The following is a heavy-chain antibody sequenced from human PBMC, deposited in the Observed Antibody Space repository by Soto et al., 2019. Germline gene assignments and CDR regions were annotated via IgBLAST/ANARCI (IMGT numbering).Heavy chain of an antibody. V-gene: IGHV4-59*08. Sequence: PSETLSLTCTVSGGCIGNYDGNGIRQPPGKGLEWNGYIYYSGNTNYNPSLESRVTVSVDTSKNQFSLKLSSVTAADKAMYYCATSGTTRFVAGHLYCFDYWGEGILVTVSS. D-gene: IGHD6-19*01. J-gene: IGHJ4*01. CDR1: GGCIGNYD. CDR3: ATSGTTRFVAGHLYCFDY. CDR2: IYYSGNT.